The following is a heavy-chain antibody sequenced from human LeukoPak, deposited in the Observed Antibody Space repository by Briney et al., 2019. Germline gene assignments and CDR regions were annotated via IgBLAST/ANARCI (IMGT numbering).Heavy chain of an antibody. J-gene: IGHJ3*02. V-gene: IGHV3-7*01. D-gene: IGHD2-21*02. CDR3: ARDRYCGGDCYSNAFDI. Sequence: PGGSLRLSCAASGFTYSIYWMTWVRQAPGKGLEWVANKNQDGSERYSVDSVKGRFTISRDNAKNSLYLEMNSLRAEDTAVYYCARDRYCGGDCYSNAFDIWGQGTMVTVSS. CDR2: KNQDGSER. CDR1: GFTYSIYW.